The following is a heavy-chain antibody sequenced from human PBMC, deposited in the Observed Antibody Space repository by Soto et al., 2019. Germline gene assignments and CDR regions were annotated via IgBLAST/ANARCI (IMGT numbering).Heavy chain of an antibody. Sequence: GASVKVSCKASGGTFSSYAISWVRQAPGQGLEWMGGIIPIFGTANYAQKFQGRVTITADESTSTAYMELSSLRSEDTAVYYCARGTFLVMATSILPNHFDYWGQGTLVTVSS. CDR1: GGTFSSYA. J-gene: IGHJ4*02. CDR2: IIPIFGTA. CDR3: ARGTFLVMATSILPNHFDY. V-gene: IGHV1-69*13. D-gene: IGHD2-21*01.